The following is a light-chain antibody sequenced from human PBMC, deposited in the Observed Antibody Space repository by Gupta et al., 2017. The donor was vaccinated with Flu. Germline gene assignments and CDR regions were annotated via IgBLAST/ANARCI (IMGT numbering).Light chain of an antibody. CDR2: EGS. CDR3: CSYAGSSTLYV. CDR1: SSDVGSYKL. V-gene: IGLV2-23*01. Sequence: QSALIPPASVSGSPGQSITTSCPGTSSDVGSYKLVSWYQQYAGKAPKLMIYEGSKRPSGVSNRFSGSKSGNTASLTISGLQAEDEADYYCCSYAGSSTLYVFGTGTKVTVL. J-gene: IGLJ1*01.